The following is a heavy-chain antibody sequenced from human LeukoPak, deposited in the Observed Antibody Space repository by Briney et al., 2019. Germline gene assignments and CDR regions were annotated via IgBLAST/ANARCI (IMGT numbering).Heavy chain of an antibody. V-gene: IGHV4-59*01. Sequence: SETLSLTCTVSGGSISSYYWSWIRQPPGKGLEWIGYIYYSGSTNYNPSLKSRATISVDTSKNQFSLKLSSVTAADTAVYYCASLTATNRLFDYWGQGTLVTVSS. J-gene: IGHJ4*02. CDR3: ASLTATNRLFDY. CDR2: IYYSGST. D-gene: IGHD2-15*01. CDR1: GGSISSYY.